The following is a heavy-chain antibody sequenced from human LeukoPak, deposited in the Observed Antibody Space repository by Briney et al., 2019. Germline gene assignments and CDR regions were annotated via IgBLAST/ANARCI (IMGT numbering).Heavy chain of an antibody. D-gene: IGHD3-3*01. J-gene: IGHJ5*02. CDR2: IIPIFGTA. CDR3: ARDSALGFLEWLLDNWFDP. CDR1: GGTFSSYA. Sequence: GASVKVSCKASGGTFSSYAISWVRQAPGQGLEWMGGIIPIFGTANYAQKFQGRVTITADESTSTAYMELSSLRSEDTAVYYCARDSALGFLEWLLDNWFDPWGQGTLVTVSS. V-gene: IGHV1-69*13.